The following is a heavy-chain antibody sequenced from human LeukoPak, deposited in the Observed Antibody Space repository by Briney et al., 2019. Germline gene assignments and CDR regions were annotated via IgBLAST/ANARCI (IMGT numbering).Heavy chain of an antibody. Sequence: GGSLRLPCAASGFSFSDYAMSWVRQAPGKGLEWVSAISGSGGDTYFADSVKGRFTISRDNSKRTVFLQMDSLRAEDTAVYYCAKDPHFYYYYYMDAWGNGTTVTVSS. CDR2: ISGSGGDT. V-gene: IGHV3-23*01. CDR1: GFSFSDYA. CDR3: AKDPHFYYYYYMDA. J-gene: IGHJ6*03.